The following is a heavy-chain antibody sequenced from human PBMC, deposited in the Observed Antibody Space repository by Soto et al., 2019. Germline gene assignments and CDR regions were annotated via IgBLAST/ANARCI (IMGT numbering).Heavy chain of an antibody. V-gene: IGHV3-73*01. CDR1: RFTFSGSA. D-gene: IGHD4-17*01. Sequence: EVQLVESGGGLVQPGGSLKLSCAVSRFTFSGSAMHWVRQASGKGLEWVGRIRSKSNSYATAYAASVKGRFTISRDDLKNTAYLQMNSLKTEDTAVYYCTRGYGDYVRDYWGQGTLVTVSS. J-gene: IGHJ4*02. CDR2: IRSKSNSYAT. CDR3: TRGYGDYVRDY.